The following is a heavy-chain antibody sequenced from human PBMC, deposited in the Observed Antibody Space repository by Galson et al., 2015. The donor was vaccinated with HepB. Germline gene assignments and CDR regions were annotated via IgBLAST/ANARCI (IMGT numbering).Heavy chain of an antibody. D-gene: IGHD6-13*01. Sequence: CAISGDSVSSNSAAWNWIRQSPSRGLEWLGRTYYRSKWYNDYAVSVKSRITINPDTSKNQFSLQLNSVTPEDTAVYYCARAAGIAAAGVGAFDIWGQGTMVTVSS. CDR3: ARAAGIAAAGVGAFDI. J-gene: IGHJ3*02. CDR1: GDSVSSNSAA. CDR2: TYYRSKWYN. V-gene: IGHV6-1*01.